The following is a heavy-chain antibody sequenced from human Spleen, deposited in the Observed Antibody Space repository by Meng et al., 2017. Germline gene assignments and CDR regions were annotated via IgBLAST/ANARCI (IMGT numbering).Heavy chain of an antibody. CDR2: INHSGST. Sequence: QGLLQQWGAGLLKPSETLSRTCAVYGGSFSGYYWSWIRQPPGKGLEWIGEINHSGSTNYNPSLKSRVTISVDTSKNQFSLKLSSVTAADTAVYYCASGRGSYRFFDYWGQGTLVTVSS. J-gene: IGHJ4*02. V-gene: IGHV4-34*01. D-gene: IGHD1-26*01. CDR1: GGSFSGYY. CDR3: ASGRGSYRFFDY.